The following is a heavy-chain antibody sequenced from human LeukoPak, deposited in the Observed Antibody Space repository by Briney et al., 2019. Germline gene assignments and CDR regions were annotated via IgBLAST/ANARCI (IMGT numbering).Heavy chain of an antibody. J-gene: IGHJ4*02. CDR1: DSISSGYY. V-gene: IGHV4-38-2*02. D-gene: IGHD5-24*01. CDR3: ARSTYTLYLPGDGYNLGSFDY. CDR2: IYHSGRT. Sequence: TSETLSLTCTVFDSISSGYYWGWIRQPPGKGLEWIGSIYHSGRTFYNPSLKSRVTISVDTSKNQFSLKLTSVTAADTAVYYCARSTYTLYLPGDGYNLGSFDYWGQGTLVTVSS.